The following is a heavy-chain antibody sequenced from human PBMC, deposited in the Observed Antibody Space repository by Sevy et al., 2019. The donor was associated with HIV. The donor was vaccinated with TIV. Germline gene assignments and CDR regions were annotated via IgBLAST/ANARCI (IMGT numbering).Heavy chain of an antibody. J-gene: IGHJ4*02. CDR3: ARAVAVAGMLEGDY. V-gene: IGHV1-18*04. Sequence: ASVKVSCKASGYTFTSYGISWVRQAPGQGLEWKGWISAYNGNTNYAQKLQGRVTMTTDTSTSTAYMELRSLRSDDTAVYYCARAVAVAGMLEGDYWGQGTLVTVSS. CDR1: GYTFTSYG. D-gene: IGHD6-19*01. CDR2: ISAYNGNT.